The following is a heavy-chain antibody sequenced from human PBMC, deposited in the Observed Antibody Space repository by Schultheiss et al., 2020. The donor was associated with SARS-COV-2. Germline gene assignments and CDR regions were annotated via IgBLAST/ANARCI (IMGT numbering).Heavy chain of an antibody. CDR3: ARVPPITGRREYYFDY. V-gene: IGHV1-69*13. D-gene: IGHD1-20*01. CDR1: GGTLSSYT. CDR2: IIPIFGTA. Sequence: SVKVSCKASGGTLSSYTISWVRQAPGQGLEWMGGIIPIFGTANYAQKSQGRVTITADESTSTAYMELSSLRSEDTAVYYCARVPPITGRREYYFDYWGQGTLVTVSS. J-gene: IGHJ4*02.